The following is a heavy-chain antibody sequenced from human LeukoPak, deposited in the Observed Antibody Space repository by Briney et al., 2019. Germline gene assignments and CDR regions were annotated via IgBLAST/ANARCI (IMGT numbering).Heavy chain of an antibody. D-gene: IGHD2-15*01. CDR2: INHSGST. CDR1: GGSFSGYY. V-gene: IGHV4-34*01. J-gene: IGHJ4*02. Sequence: PSETLSLTCAVYGGSFSGYYWSWIRQPPGKGLEWIGEINHSGSTNYNPSLKSRVTISVDTSKNQFSLKLSSVTAADTAVYYCARGHRLPGRYWGQGTLATVSS. CDR3: ARGHRLPGRY.